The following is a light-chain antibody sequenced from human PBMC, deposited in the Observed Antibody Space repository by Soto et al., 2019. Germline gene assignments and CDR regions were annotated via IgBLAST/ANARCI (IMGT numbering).Light chain of an antibody. CDR2: GTA. J-gene: IGKJ2*01. Sequence: EVVLTQSPGTLSLSPGERVTLSCRASQSVDNHYLAWYQQKPGQSPRLLIYGTASRATGIPDRFSGSGSGTDFTLTISRLEPEDFAMYYCQQSGTSPYNFGQGTKLEIK. CDR3: QQSGTSPYN. CDR1: QSVDNHY. V-gene: IGKV3-20*01.